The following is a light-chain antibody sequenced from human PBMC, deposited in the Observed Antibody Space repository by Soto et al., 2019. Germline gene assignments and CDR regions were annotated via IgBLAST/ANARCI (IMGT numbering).Light chain of an antibody. CDR3: QQRVNCPLT. CDR2: DAS. J-gene: IGKJ1*01. V-gene: IGKV3-11*01. CDR1: QSVNIY. Sequence: EIVLTQSPATLSLSPGERATLSCRTSQSVNIYLAWYQQKPGQAPRLLIYDASNRATGIPARFSGSGSGTNFPLTTPTLEPADFAFYYCQQRVNCPLTFGQGTKVDIK.